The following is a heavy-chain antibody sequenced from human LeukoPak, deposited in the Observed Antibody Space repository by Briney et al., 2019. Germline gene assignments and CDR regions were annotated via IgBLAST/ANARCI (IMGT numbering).Heavy chain of an antibody. CDR2: INPNSGST. CDR3: ASMVARSGWFDP. Sequence: GASVKVSCKASGYTFTGYYMHWVRQAPGQGLEWMGRINPNSGSTNYAQKFQGRVTMTRDTSISTAYMELSRLRSDDTAVYYCASMVARSGWFDPWGQGTLVTVSS. J-gene: IGHJ5*02. CDR1: GYTFTGYY. D-gene: IGHD5-12*01. V-gene: IGHV1-2*06.